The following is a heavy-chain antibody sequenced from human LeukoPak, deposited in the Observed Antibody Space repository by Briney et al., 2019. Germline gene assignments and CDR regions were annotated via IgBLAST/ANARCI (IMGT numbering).Heavy chain of an antibody. CDR2: ISGTGSGT. CDR1: GFTFSSYA. J-gene: IGHJ4*02. V-gene: IGHV3-23*01. Sequence: GGSLRLSCAASGFTFSSYAMTWVRQAPGKWLEWVSAISGTGSGTDYADSVKGRFTVSRDNSKNTLYLQMNSLRADDTAVYYCAIGYSGYDYFDYWGQGTLVTVSS. D-gene: IGHD5-12*01. CDR3: AIGYSGYDYFDY.